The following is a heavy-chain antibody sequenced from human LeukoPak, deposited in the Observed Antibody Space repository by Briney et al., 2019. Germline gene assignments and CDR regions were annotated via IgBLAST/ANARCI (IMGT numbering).Heavy chain of an antibody. CDR1: GGTFSSYA. CDR3: ARLYSDLLTGPGY. V-gene: IGHV7-4-1*02. J-gene: IGHJ4*02. D-gene: IGHD3-9*01. CDR2: INTHTGRP. Sequence: GASVKVSCKASGGTFSSYAISWVRQAPGQGLEWMGWINTHTGRPSYAQDFTGRFVFSLDSSVSTAYLRISRLQTGDTAVYYCARLYSDLLTGPGYWGQGTLLTVSS.